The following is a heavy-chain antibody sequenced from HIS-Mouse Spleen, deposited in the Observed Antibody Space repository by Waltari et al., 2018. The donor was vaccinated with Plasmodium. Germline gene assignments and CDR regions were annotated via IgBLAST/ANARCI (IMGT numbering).Heavy chain of an antibody. CDR1: GFPFSSYW. CDR3: ASSWYWYFDL. CDR2: RKQDGSEK. J-gene: IGHJ2*01. D-gene: IGHD6-13*01. V-gene: IGHV3-7*01. Sequence: EVPLGGSGGGLVQPGGSRTGTWAAPGFPFSSYWMRWVRQAPGKGLEWVANRKQDGSEKYYVDSVKGRFTISRDNAKNSLYLQMNSLRAEDTAVYYCASSWYWYFDLWGRGTLVTVSS.